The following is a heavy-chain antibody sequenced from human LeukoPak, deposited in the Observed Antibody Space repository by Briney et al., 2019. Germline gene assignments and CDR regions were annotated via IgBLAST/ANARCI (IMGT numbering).Heavy chain of an antibody. CDR1: GVSISTYF. V-gene: IGHV4-59*12. D-gene: IGHD2-2*01. CDR3: ARAPKSTDIVVVPAAHYYYYGMDV. J-gene: IGHJ6*02. CDR2: IHDSGST. Sequence: SETLSLTCSVSGVSISTYFWSWIRQPPGKGLEWIGYIHDSGSTNYNPSLKSRVTISVDTSKNQFSLKLSSVTAADTAVYYCARAPKSTDIVVVPAAHYYYYGMDVWGQGTTVTVSS.